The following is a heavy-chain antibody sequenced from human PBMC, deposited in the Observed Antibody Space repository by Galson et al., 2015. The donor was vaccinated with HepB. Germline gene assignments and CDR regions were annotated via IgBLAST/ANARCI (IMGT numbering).Heavy chain of an antibody. Sequence: SVKVSCKASGYTFTRYAMNWVRQAPGQGLECMGWINTNTGSATYAQGFTGRFVFSLDTSVSTAYLQISSLKAEDTAVYYCARDGSGSHRYGMDVWGQGTTVTVSS. V-gene: IGHV7-4-1*02. CDR3: ARDGSGSHRYGMDV. J-gene: IGHJ6*02. CDR2: INTNTGSA. CDR1: GYTFTRYA. D-gene: IGHD1-26*01.